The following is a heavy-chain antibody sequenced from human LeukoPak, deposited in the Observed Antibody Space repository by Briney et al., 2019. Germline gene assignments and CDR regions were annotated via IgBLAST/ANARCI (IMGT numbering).Heavy chain of an antibody. CDR3: ARPPNIRTPNWFDY. CDR2: INHSGST. V-gene: IGHV4-34*01. Sequence: SETLSLTCAVYGGSFSGYYWSWIRQPPGKGLEWIGEINHSGSTNYNPSLKSRVTISVDTSKNQFSLKLSSVTAADTAVYYCARPPNIRTPNWFDYWGQGTLVTVLS. D-gene: IGHD7-27*01. CDR1: GGSFSGYY. J-gene: IGHJ4*02.